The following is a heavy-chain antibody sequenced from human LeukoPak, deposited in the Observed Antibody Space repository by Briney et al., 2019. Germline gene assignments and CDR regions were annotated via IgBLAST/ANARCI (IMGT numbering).Heavy chain of an antibody. CDR2: VSDTGDT. V-gene: IGHV4-59*01. D-gene: IGHD3-3*01. CDR3: ARVFRGVVTSNWFDP. J-gene: IGHJ5*02. Sequence: SETLSLTCTVSGVSINGNYWTWIRQLPGKGLEWNGFVSDTGDTDYNPSLKSRLTISADTSKSQLSLSLSSVTAADTALYYCARVFRGVVTSNWFDPWGQGTLVTVSS. CDR1: GVSINGNY.